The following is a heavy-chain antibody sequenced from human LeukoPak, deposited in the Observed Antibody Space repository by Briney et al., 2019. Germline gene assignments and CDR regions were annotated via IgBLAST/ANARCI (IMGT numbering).Heavy chain of an antibody. Sequence: KSSETLSLTCTVSGHSIGTYFWTWIRQPAGEGLGWIGHVYDGGRPNYNPPPKGRVTISVDNSRNRFSLRLSSVTAAATAGYYCARDFVETGVVGFDMWGQGTMVTVSS. V-gene: IGHV4-4*07. CDR3: ARDFVETGVVGFDM. CDR2: VYDGGRP. J-gene: IGHJ3*02. D-gene: IGHD2-8*02. CDR1: GHSIGTYF.